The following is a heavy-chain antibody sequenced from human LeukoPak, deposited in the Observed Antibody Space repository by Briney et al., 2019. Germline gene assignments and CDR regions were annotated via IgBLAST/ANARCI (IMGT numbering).Heavy chain of an antibody. D-gene: IGHD6-19*01. CDR1: GGSINTSY. V-gene: IGHV4-59*01. Sequence: SETLSLTCTVSGGSINTSYWSWIRQPPGKGLEWIAHLYHRGSVNYSPSLKSRVTMSLDTSKNQISLKLSSVTAADTAIYYCVRAHSGSNFVFDYWGQGTLVTVSS. CDR3: VRAHSGSNFVFDY. J-gene: IGHJ4*02. CDR2: LYHRGSV.